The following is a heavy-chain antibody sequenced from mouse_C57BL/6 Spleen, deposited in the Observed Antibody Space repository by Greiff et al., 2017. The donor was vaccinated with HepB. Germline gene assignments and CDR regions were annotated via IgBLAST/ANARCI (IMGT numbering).Heavy chain of an antibody. CDR3: ARKGTAQATFAY. J-gene: IGHJ3*01. CDR1: GYSFTGYY. V-gene: IGHV1-42*01. Sequence: VQLQQSGPELVKPGASVKISCKASGYSFTGYYMNWVKQSPEKSLEWIGEINPSTGGTTYNQKFKAKATLTVDKSSSTAYMQLKSLTSEDSAVYYCARKGTAQATFAYWGQGTLVTVSA. CDR2: INPSTGGT. D-gene: IGHD3-2*02.